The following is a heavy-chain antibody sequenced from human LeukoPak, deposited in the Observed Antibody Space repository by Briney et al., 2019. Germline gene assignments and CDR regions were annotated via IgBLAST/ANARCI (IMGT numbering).Heavy chain of an antibody. Sequence: SQTLSLTCTVSGGSISSGGYYWSWIRQHPGKGLGWIGYMYYSGSTYYNPSLKSRVTISVDTSKNQFSLKLSSVTAADTAVYYCARGASAAGKFGYWGQGTLVTVSA. CDR1: GGSISSGGYY. CDR2: MYYSGST. J-gene: IGHJ4*02. CDR3: ARGASAAGKFGY. V-gene: IGHV4-31*03. D-gene: IGHD6-13*01.